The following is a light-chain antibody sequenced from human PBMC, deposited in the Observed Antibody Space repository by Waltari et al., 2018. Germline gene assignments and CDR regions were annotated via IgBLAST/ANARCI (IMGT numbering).Light chain of an antibody. V-gene: IGKV1-9*01. Sequence: IQLTQSPSSLSASVGDRVTITCRASQGISSYLAWYQQKPGKAPKHLIYAASTLQSGVPSRFSGSGSGTGFTLTISSLQPEDFATFYCQQRNTYPLTFGPGTRVDIK. CDR2: AAS. J-gene: IGKJ3*01. CDR3: QQRNTYPLT. CDR1: QGISSY.